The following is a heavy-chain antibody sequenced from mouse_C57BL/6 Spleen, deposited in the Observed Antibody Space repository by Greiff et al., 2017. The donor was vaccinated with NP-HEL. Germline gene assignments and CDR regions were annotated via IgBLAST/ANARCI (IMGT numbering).Heavy chain of an antibody. V-gene: IGHV5-12*01. J-gene: IGHJ2*01. CDR1: GFTFSDYY. Sequence: EVHLVESGGGLVQPGGSLKLSCAASGFTFSDYYMYWVRQTPEKRLEWVAYISNGGGSTYYPDTVKGRFTISRDNAKNTLYLQMSRLKSEDTAMYYCARQRRDGYYFDYWGQGTTLTVSS. CDR2: ISNGGGST. D-gene: IGHD2-3*01. CDR3: ARQRRDGYYFDY.